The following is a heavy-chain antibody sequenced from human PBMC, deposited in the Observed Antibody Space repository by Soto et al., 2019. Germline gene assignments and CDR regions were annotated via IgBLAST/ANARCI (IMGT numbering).Heavy chain of an antibody. J-gene: IGHJ6*02. CDR2: IYPGDSDT. Sequence: GESLKISCKGSGYSFTSYWIGWVRQMPGKGLEWMGIIYPGDSDTRYSPSFQGQVTISADKSISTAYLQWSSLKASDTAMYYCASNTGIAAAGTSYYHYYGMDVWGQGTTVTVSS. D-gene: IGHD6-13*01. V-gene: IGHV5-51*01. CDR3: ASNTGIAAAGTSYYHYYGMDV. CDR1: GYSFTSYW.